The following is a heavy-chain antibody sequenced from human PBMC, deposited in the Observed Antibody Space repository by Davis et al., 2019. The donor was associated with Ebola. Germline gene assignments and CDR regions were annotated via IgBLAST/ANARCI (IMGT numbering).Heavy chain of an antibody. V-gene: IGHV3-21*01. CDR2: ISSSSSYI. Sequence: GGSLRLSCAASGFTFSSYSMNWVRQAPGKGLEWVSSISSSSSYIYYADSVKGRFTISRDNAKNSLYLQMNSLRAEDTAVYYCARGVDCSSTSCFYYYYYMDVWGKGTTVTVSS. D-gene: IGHD2-2*01. J-gene: IGHJ6*03. CDR1: GFTFSSYS. CDR3: ARGVDCSSTSCFYYYYYMDV.